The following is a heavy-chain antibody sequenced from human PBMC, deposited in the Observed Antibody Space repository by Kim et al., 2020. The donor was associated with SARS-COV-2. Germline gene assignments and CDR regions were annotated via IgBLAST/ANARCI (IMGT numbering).Heavy chain of an antibody. CDR2: IYGNDEK. CDR3: AHDSPGLYGFDV. J-gene: IGHJ6*02. Sequence: SGPTLVNPTQTLTLTCSFSGFSLTPDRLVGVTWVRQPPGNALEWLALIYGNDEKRFNPFLKSRLTIAKDTTENRVVLTLTNADPVDSGTYYCAHDSPGLYGFDVWGQGTTVTVSS. CDR1: GFSLTPDRLVG. D-gene: IGHD2-8*01. V-gene: IGHV2-5*01.